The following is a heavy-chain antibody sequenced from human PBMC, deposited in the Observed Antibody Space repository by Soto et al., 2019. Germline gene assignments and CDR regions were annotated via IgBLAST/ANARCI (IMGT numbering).Heavy chain of an antibody. CDR2: INAGNRNT. CDR1: GYTFTNYA. J-gene: IGHJ3*02. D-gene: IGHD3-16*02. V-gene: IGHV1-3*01. CDR3: ARGYDYVWGSYRSDAFDI. Sequence: QVQLVQSGAEVKKPGASVKVSCKASGYTFTNYAIHWVRQAPGQRLEWMGWINAGNRNTEYSQKFQGRIIMTKDTSANTGYMELSSLTSEDTAVYYCARGYDYVWGSYRSDAFDIWGQGTMVTVSS.